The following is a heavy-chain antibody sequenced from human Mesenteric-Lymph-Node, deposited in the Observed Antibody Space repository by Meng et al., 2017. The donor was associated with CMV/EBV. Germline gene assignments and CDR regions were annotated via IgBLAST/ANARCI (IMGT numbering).Heavy chain of an antibody. D-gene: IGHD6-13*01. CDR1: GFTFDAYS. J-gene: IGHJ4*02. CDR3: AKDPGYTFSSGGY. Sequence: GESLKISCAASGFTFDAYSMSWVRQAPGKGLEWVAAISGSGGSVYYADSVKGRFTISRDNSKNTLFLYMNNLRPEDTAVYYCAKDPGYTFSSGGYWGQGTLVTVSS. V-gene: IGHV3-23*01. CDR2: ISGSGGSV.